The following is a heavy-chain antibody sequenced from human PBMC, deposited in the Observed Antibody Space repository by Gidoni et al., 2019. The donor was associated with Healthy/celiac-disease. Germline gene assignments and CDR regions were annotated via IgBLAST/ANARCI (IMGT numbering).Heavy chain of an antibody. CDR3: ARESGRVVPPDIVPEYHAPDV. CDR2: AFVSGAT. Sequence: QMQLRESGPGLVKPSQTLSLTCNVSGGSLSSGDYYRRGIRQPAGKRLEWMGRAFVSGATNYDPSLKSRVTIVVDTTSNQFSLKLTSVTASDTATYLCARESGRVVPPDIVPEYHAPDVWGQGTTVTVSS. D-gene: IGHD2-15*01. CDR1: GGSLSSGDYY. V-gene: IGHV4-61*02. J-gene: IGHJ6*02.